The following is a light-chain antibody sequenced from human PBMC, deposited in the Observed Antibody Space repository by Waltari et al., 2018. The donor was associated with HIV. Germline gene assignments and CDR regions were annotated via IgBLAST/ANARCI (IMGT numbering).Light chain of an antibody. J-gene: IGLJ3*02. V-gene: IGLV3-10*01. CDR1: ALPEKY. CDR3: YSTDSSGNHWL. Sequence: SYELTQPPSVSVSPGQTARITCSGDALPEKYAFWYQQKSGRAPVLVIYEDGKRPSGMPERFSGSSSGTLATLTISGAQVEDEADYYCYSTDSSGNHWLFGGGTKLTVL. CDR2: EDG.